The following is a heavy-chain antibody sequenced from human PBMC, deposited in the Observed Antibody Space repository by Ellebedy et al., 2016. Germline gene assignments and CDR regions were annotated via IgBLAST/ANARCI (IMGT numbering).Heavy chain of an antibody. V-gene: IGHV3-23*01. J-gene: IGHJ5*02. CDR3: ARDSQSYYGSGSFDP. CDR2: ITGSRGLT. CDR1: GFTFSDCA. D-gene: IGHD3-10*01. Sequence: GGSLRLSCAASGFTFSDCAMSWVRQAPGEGLEWVSTITGSRGLTYYADSVKGRFTISRDNSKNTLYLQMNSLRAEDTAVYYCARDSQSYYGSGSFDPWGQGTLVTVPS.